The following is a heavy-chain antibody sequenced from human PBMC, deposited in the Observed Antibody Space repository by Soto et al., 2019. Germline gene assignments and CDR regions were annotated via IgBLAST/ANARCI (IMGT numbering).Heavy chain of an antibody. J-gene: IGHJ6*02. CDR3: ARDLAGGQRAAGKYYYYYYGMDV. CDR1: GYTFTGYY. D-gene: IGHD6-13*01. Sequence: GASVKVSCKASGYTFTGYYMHWVRQAPGQGLEWMGWINPNSGGTNYALKFQGWVTMTRDTSISTAYMELSRLRSDDTAVYYCARDLAGGQRAAGKYYYYYYGMDVWGQGTTVTVSS. V-gene: IGHV1-2*04. CDR2: INPNSGGT.